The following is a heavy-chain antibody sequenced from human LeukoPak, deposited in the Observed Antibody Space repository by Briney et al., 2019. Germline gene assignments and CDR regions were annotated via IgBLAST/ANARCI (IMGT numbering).Heavy chain of an antibody. V-gene: IGHV1-2*02. D-gene: IGHD3-10*02. Sequence: ASVKVSCKAFGYIFTGYYMHWLGQAPGQGLEWMGWINPNSGATNYAQKFQGRVTMTRDTSISTAYMELSRLRSDDTAVYYCARALTYYYVPDVVDYWGQGTLVTVSS. J-gene: IGHJ4*02. CDR3: ARALTYYYVPDVVDY. CDR2: INPNSGAT. CDR1: GYIFTGYY.